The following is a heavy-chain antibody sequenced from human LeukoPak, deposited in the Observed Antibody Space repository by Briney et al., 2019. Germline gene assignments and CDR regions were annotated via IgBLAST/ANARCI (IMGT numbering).Heavy chain of an antibody. CDR3: ARHHSYYYDSSGYYPAGAFDI. V-gene: IGHV4-59*08. Sequence: SETLSLTCTVSGGSISSYYWSWIRQPPGKGLEWIGYIYYSGSTNYNPSPKSRVTISVDTSKNQFSLKLSSVTAADTAVYYCARHHSYYYDSSGYYPAGAFDIWGQGTMVTVSS. D-gene: IGHD3-22*01. CDR2: IYYSGST. CDR1: GGSISSYY. J-gene: IGHJ3*02.